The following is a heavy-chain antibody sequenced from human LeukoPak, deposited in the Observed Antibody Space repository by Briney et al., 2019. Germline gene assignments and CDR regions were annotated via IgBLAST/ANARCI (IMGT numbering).Heavy chain of an antibody. CDR3: ARDPWYGALDY. CDR2: IWYDGSNK. Sequence: GGSLRLSCAASGFTFSSYGMHWVRQAPGKGLEWVAVIWYDGSNKYYADSVKGRFTISRDNSKNTLYLQMNSLRAEDTAVYYCARDPWYGALDYWGQGTLVTVSS. CDR1: GFTFSSYG. J-gene: IGHJ4*02. V-gene: IGHV3-33*01. D-gene: IGHD6-13*01.